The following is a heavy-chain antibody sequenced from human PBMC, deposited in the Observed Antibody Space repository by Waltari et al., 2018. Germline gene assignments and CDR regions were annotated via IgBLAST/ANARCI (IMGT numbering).Heavy chain of an antibody. CDR3: ATGLTTGTT. CDR1: GYKLPELS. Sequence: QVQLVQSGAEVKEPGASVMVSCKVSGYKLPELSMHWVRQAPGKGLEWMYGVGTEDGETIYAQKFQGSGTMTEDTSTDPAYMELSSLRSEDTAVYYCATGLTTGTTWGQGTLVTVSS. V-gene: IGHV1-24*01. D-gene: IGHD4-17*01. CDR2: VGTEDGET. J-gene: IGHJ4*02.